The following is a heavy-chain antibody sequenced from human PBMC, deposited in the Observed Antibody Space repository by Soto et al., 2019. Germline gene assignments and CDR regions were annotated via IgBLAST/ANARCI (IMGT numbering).Heavy chain of an antibody. V-gene: IGHV1-69*01. D-gene: IGHD6-13*01. CDR1: GGTFSSHV. CDR3: ARDLEFRDSNLSNLDY. CDR2: IRPITGTA. J-gene: IGHJ4*02. Sequence: QVQLVQSGAEVKKPGSSVKVSCKASGGTFSSHVFTWVRQSPGQGLEWIGGIRPITGTANYAQKFQGRVTITADEDTSTAYMDLLSLRSEDTAVYYCARDLEFRDSNLSNLDYWCQGTLVTVSS.